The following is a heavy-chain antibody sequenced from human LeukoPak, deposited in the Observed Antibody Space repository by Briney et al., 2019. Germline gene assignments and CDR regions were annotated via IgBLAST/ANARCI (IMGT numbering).Heavy chain of an antibody. Sequence: PGGSLRLSCGASGYTFSSYAMSWVRQAPGKGLEWVAAISGSGGSTYYADSVKGRVTISRDNSKNTVYMQMNSLRAEDTAVYYCARGISSSPCCHFDYWGQGTLVTVSS. D-gene: IGHD2-2*01. V-gene: IGHV3-23*01. CDR3: ARGISSSPCCHFDY. CDR2: ISGSGGST. J-gene: IGHJ4*02. CDR1: GYTFSSYA.